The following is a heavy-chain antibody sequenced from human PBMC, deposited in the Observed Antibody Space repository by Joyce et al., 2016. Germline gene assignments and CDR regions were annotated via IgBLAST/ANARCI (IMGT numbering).Heavy chain of an antibody. J-gene: IGHJ3*01. CDR1: AGHNSRGSFF. D-gene: IGHD1-26*01. CDR2: IYYSGTA. V-gene: IGHV4-39*01. Sequence: QLQLPEPGPGLVKASETMSLTCNVSAGHNSRGSFFWGWIRQPPGKGLEWIGSIYYSGTAHYNPSLKSRVTLSVDTSKNQFSLKVNSVTAADTAVYYCARQRKDVSHPRGAFDLWGQGTMITVSS. CDR3: ARQRKDVSHPRGAFDL.